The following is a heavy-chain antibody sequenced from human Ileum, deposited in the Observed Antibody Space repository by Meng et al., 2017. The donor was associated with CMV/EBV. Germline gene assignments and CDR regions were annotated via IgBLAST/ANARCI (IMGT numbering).Heavy chain of an antibody. J-gene: IGHJ4*02. V-gene: IGHV4-59*01. CDR2: IYYSGST. D-gene: IGHD3-22*01. CDR1: GGSISSYY. Sequence: SETLSLTCTVSGGSISSYYWSWIRQPPGKGLEWIGYIYYSGSTNYNPSLKSRVTISVDTSKNQFSLKLSSVTAADTAVYYCARDGGYDSSGYCDYWGQGTLVTVSS. CDR3: ARDGGYDSSGYCDY.